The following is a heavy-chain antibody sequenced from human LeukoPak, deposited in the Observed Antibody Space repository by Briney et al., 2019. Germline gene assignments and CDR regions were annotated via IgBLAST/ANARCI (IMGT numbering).Heavy chain of an antibody. J-gene: IGHJ4*02. D-gene: IGHD6-13*01. CDR2: IKQDGSEK. CDR1: GFTFSRYQ. Sequence: GGSLRLSCAASGFTFSRYQMTWGRQAPGKGLEWVANIKQDGSEKYYVDSVKGRFTISRDNAKNSLYLQMNSLRAEDTAMYYCARDSAGNDCWGQGTLVTVSS. CDR3: ARDSAGNDC. V-gene: IGHV3-7*01.